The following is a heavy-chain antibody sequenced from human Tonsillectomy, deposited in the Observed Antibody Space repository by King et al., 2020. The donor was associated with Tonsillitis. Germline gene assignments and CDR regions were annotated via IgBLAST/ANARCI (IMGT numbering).Heavy chain of an antibody. CDR3: ATPGNYYYYYYGMGV. J-gene: IGHJ6*02. Sequence: VQLVESGGGVVQPGRSRRLSCAASGFTFSSYPMHWVRQAPGKGLEWVAVISFDGSNKYYADSVKGRFPISRDNSNNTLYLQMNSLRAADTAVYYCATPGNYYYYYYGMGVWGQGTTVTVSS. CDR1: GFTFSSYP. V-gene: IGHV3-30*04. CDR2: ISFDGSNK.